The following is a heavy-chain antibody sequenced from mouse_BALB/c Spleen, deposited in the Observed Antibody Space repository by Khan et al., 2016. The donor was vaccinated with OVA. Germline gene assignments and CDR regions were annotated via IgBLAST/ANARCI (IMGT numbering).Heavy chain of an antibody. J-gene: IGHJ2*01. V-gene: IGHV5-6*01. Sequence: EVELVESGGDLVKPGGSLKLSCAASGFPFSSYGMSWVRQTPDKRLEWVATISSSSSYTYYPDSVKGRFTISRDNAKNTLYLQMSSLKSEDTAMYYCARLVPSYFDYWGQGTTLTVSA. CDR1: GFPFSSYG. D-gene: IGHD2-10*02. CDR3: ARLVPSYFDY. CDR2: ISSSSSYT.